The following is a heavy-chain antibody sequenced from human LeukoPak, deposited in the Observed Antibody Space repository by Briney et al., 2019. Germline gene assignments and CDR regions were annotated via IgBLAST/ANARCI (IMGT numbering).Heavy chain of an antibody. CDR1: GGSISSGSYY. V-gene: IGHV4-39*01. CDR2: VYYSGST. Sequence: SETLSLTCTVSGGSISSGSYYWGWIRQPPGKGREWIGSVYYSGSTYYNPSLKSRVTISVDTSKTQFSLKLSSVTAADTAVYYCAGGIAAATLSFDYWGQGTLVTVSS. CDR3: AGGIAAATLSFDY. D-gene: IGHD6-13*01. J-gene: IGHJ4*02.